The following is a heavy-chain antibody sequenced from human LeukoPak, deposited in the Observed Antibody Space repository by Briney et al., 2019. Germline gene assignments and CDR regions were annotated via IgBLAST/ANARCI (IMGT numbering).Heavy chain of an antibody. D-gene: IGHD3-16*01. CDR1: DVSISTKSYY. CDR3: ARHVAYIPRRQGAFDV. Sequence: SETLSLTCAVSDVSISTKSYYWGWVRQPPGKGLEWIGNVYYTGSTDYTLSLKSRVTISVDMSKNQFSLDLTSVTAADTAVYYCARHVAYIPRRQGAFDVWGQGTTVYVSS. CDR2: VYYTGST. J-gene: IGHJ3*01. V-gene: IGHV4-39*01.